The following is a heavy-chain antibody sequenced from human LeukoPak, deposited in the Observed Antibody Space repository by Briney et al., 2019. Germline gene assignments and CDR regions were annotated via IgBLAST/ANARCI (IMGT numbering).Heavy chain of an antibody. J-gene: IGHJ4*02. CDR2: IWYDGSNK. CDR3: AREGITMVRGAKDY. V-gene: IGHV3-33*08. Sequence: LSLTCTVSGGSISSGGYYWSWIRQAPGKGLEWVAVIWYDGSNKYYADSVKGRFTISRDNSKNTLYLQMNSLRAEDTAVYYCAREGITMVRGAKDYWGQGTLVTVSS. D-gene: IGHD3-10*01. CDR1: GGSISSGGYY.